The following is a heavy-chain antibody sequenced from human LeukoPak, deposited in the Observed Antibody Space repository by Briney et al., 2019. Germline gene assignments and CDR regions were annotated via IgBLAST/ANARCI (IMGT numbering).Heavy chain of an antibody. CDR2: ISSSSSTI. D-gene: IGHD2-2*01. V-gene: IGHV3-48*01. CDR1: GFTFSSYS. CDR3: ARDDGWRDIVVVPAAIGWFDP. Sequence: GGSLRLSCAASGFTFSSYSMNWVRQAPGKGLEWVSYISSSSSTIYYADSVKGRFTISRDNAKNSLYLQMNSLRAEDTAVYYCARDDGWRDIVVVPAAIGWFDPWGQGTLVTVSS. J-gene: IGHJ5*02.